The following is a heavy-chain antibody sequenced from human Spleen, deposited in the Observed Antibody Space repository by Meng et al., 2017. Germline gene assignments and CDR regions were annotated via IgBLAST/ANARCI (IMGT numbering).Heavy chain of an antibody. Sequence: GESLKISCAASGFTFSSYAMHWVRQAPGKGLEWVAVISYDGSNKYYADSVKGRFTISRDNSKNTLYLQMNSLRAEDTAVYYCAKSRTAWYHDYWGQGTLVTVSS. V-gene: IGHV3-30*07. CDR3: AKSRTAWYHDY. D-gene: IGHD6-19*01. J-gene: IGHJ4*02. CDR2: ISYDGSNK. CDR1: GFTFSSYA.